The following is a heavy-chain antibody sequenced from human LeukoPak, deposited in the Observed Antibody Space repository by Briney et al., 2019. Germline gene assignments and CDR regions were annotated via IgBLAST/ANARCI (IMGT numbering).Heavy chain of an antibody. CDR3: ARVSYDFWSGYYYYFDY. CDR2: INHSGST. V-gene: IGHV4-34*01. J-gene: IGHJ4*02. D-gene: IGHD3-3*01. Sequence: SETLSLTCAVYGGSFSGYYWSWIRQPPGKGLEWIGEINHSGSTNYNPSLKSRVTISVDTSKNQFSLKLSSVTAADTAVYYCARVSYDFWSGYYYYFDYWGQGTLVTVSS. CDR1: GGSFSGYY.